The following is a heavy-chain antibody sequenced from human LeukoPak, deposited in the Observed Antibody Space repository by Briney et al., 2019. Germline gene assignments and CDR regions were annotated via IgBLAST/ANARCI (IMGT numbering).Heavy chain of an antibody. D-gene: IGHD3-22*01. CDR2: INTYSENT. Sequence: ASVKVSCKASGYTFTSNGISWVRQAPGQGLEWLGWINTYSENTTYAQKLQGRVTMTTDTSTSTAYMELRSLRSDDTAIYYCARGWLGNWFDPWGQGTLVTVSS. CDR1: GYTFTSNG. CDR3: ARGWLGNWFDP. V-gene: IGHV1-18*01. J-gene: IGHJ5*02.